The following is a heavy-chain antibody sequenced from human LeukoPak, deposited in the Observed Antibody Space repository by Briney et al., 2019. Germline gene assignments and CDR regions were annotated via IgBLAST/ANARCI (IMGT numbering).Heavy chain of an antibody. CDR1: GFTFSSYW. J-gene: IGHJ4*02. CDR3: VQSSPTIDY. D-gene: IGHD5-12*01. Sequence: GGSLRLSCSGSGFTFSSYWMHWVRQAPGKGLVWVSRINSDGSSTTYADSVKGRFTISRDDAKNTMYLQMNSLRVEDTAVYYCVQSSPTIDYWGQGTLVTVSS. CDR2: INSDGSST. V-gene: IGHV3-74*01.